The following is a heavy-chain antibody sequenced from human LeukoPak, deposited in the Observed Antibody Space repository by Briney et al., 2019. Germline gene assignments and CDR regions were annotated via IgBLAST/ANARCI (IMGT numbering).Heavy chain of an antibody. J-gene: IGHJ4*02. V-gene: IGHV3-15*01. CDR1: GFTFSNAW. D-gene: IGHD5-18*01. CDR3: TTDRGSGYSYAYYFDY. CDR2: IKSKTDGGTT. Sequence: GGSLRLSCAASGFTFSNAWMSWVRQAPGRGRGWVGRIKSKTDGGTTNYAAPVKGRFTISRDDSKNTLYLQMNSLKTEDTAVYYCTTDRGSGYSYAYYFDYWGQGTLVTVSS.